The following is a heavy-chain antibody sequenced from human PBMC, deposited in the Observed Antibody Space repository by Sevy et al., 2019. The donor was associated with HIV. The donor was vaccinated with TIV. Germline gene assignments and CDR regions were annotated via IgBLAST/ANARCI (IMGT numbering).Heavy chain of an antibody. D-gene: IGHD3-22*01. Sequence: GGSLRLSCAASGFTFSNYAMIWVRQAPGKGLEWVSGISGSGGSGDKTNYADAVKGRFTISRDDSKNSLYLQLNSLRTEEMAIYYCARKYDSSGYFDYWGQGTLVTVSS. V-gene: IGHV3-23*01. CDR1: GFTFSNYA. CDR2: ISGSGGSGDKT. CDR3: ARKYDSSGYFDY. J-gene: IGHJ4*02.